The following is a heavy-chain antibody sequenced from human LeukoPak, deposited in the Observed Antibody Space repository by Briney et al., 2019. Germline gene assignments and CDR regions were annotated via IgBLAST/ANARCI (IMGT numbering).Heavy chain of an antibody. CDR2: ISAYNGNT. CDR1: GYTFTSYG. J-gene: IGHJ4*02. D-gene: IGHD1-26*01. Sequence: GASVKVSCEASGYTFTSYGISWVRQAPGQGLEWMGWISAYNGNTNYAQKLQGRVTMTTDTSTSTAYMELRSLRSDDTAVYYCARAETRWEPTLVDYWGQGTLATVSS. V-gene: IGHV1-18*01. CDR3: ARAETRWEPTLVDY.